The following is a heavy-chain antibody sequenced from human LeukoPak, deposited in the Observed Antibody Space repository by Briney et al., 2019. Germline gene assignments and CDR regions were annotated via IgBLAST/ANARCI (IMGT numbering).Heavy chain of an antibody. CDR3: ARDCSSTSCYRD. CDR1: GFTVSSNY. Sequence: GGSLRLSCAASGFTVSSNYMSWVRQASGKGLEWVSVIYSGGSTYYADSVKGRFTISRDNSKNTLYLQMNSLRAEDTAVYYCARDCSSTSCYRDWGQGTLVTVSS. J-gene: IGHJ4*02. CDR2: IYSGGST. V-gene: IGHV3-53*01. D-gene: IGHD2-2*01.